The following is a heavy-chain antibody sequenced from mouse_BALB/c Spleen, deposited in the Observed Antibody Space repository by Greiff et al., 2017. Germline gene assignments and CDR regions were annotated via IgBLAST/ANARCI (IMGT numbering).Heavy chain of an antibody. Sequence: EVQRVESGGGLVKPGGSLKLSCAASGFAFSSYDMSWVRQTPEKRLEWVAYISSGGGSTYYPDTVKGRFTISRDNAKNTLYLQMSSLKSEDTAMYYCARGRDWVYAMDYWGQGTSVTVSS. CDR1: GFAFSSYD. D-gene: IGHD4-1*01. V-gene: IGHV5-12-1*01. CDR3: ARGRDWVYAMDY. J-gene: IGHJ4*01. CDR2: ISSGGGST.